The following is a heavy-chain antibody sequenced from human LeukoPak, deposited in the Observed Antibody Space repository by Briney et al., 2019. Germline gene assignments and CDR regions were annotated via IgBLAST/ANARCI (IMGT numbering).Heavy chain of an antibody. CDR3: ARDGSGYSMGGFDY. Sequence: GGSLRLSCAASGFTFSNYWMHWVRQTPGKGLVWVSRINSDGSSTSYADSVKGRFTISRDNAKNTLYLQMNSLRAEDTAVYYCARDGSGYSMGGFDYWGQGTLVTVSS. J-gene: IGHJ4*02. D-gene: IGHD3-3*01. CDR2: INSDGSST. CDR1: GFTFSNYW. V-gene: IGHV3-74*01.